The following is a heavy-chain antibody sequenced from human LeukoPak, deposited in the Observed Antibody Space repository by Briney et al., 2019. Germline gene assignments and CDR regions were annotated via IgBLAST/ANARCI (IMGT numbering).Heavy chain of an antibody. J-gene: IGHJ6*03. Sequence: GGSLRLSCAASGFTFSGYSMNWVRQAPGKGLEWVSSISSSSSYIYYADSVKGRFTISRDNAKNSLYLQMNSLRAEDTAVYYCARDPSIAAVTPYYMDVWGKGTTVTVSS. V-gene: IGHV3-21*01. CDR1: GFTFSGYS. CDR3: ARDPSIAAVTPYYMDV. CDR2: ISSSSSYI. D-gene: IGHD6-6*01.